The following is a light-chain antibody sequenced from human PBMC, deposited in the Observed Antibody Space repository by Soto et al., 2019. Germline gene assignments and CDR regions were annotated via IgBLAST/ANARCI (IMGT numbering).Light chain of an antibody. J-gene: IGLJ3*02. CDR2: DDS. CDR1: NLETKS. Sequence: SYELTQPPSVSVALGQTARITCGGNNLETKSVHWYQQRPGQAPVLVVHDDSDRPSGIPERFSGSNSGNTATLTISRVEAGDEADYYCQVWDSNTDHCVFGGGTKLTVL. CDR3: QVWDSNTDHCV. V-gene: IGLV3-21*02.